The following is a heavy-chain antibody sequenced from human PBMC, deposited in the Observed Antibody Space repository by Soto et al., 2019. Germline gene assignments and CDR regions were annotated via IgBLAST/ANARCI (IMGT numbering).Heavy chain of an antibody. D-gene: IGHD4-17*01. V-gene: IGHV3-11*01. CDR3: ARDGDYEDAKRTHNWFDP. CDR2: ISSSGSTI. CDR1: GFTFSDYY. J-gene: IGHJ5*02. Sequence: QVQLVESGGGLVKPGGSLRLSCAASGFTFSDYYMSWIRQAPGKGLEWVSYISSSGSTIYYADSVKGRFTISRDNAKNSLYLQMNSLRADDTAVYYCARDGDYEDAKRTHNWFDPWGQGTLVTVSS.